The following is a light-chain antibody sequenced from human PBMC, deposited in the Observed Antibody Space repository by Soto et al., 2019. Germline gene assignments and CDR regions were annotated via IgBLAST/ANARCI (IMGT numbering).Light chain of an antibody. CDR1: QSVSSC. CDR3: QQRSNWLPIT. CDR2: DAS. V-gene: IGKV3-11*01. Sequence: ELVLTQSPATLSLSPGERATLSCSASQSVSSCLAWYQQKPGQAPRLLIYDASNRATGIPARFSGSGSGTDFTLTISSLEPEDVAVYYCQQRSNWLPITFGQGTRLQI. J-gene: IGKJ5*01.